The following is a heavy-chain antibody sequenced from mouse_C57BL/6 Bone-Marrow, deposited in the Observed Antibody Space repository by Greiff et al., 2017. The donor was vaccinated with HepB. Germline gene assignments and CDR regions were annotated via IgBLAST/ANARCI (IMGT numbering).Heavy chain of an antibody. V-gene: IGHV7-3*01. D-gene: IGHD3-1*01. CDR1: GFTFTDYY. Sequence: EVQWVESGGGLVQPGGSLSLSCAASGFTFTDYYMSWVRQPPGKALEWLGFIRNKANGYTTEYSASVKGRFTISRDNSQRILYLQMNALRAEDSATYDCARWGYDYAMDYWGQGTSVTVSS. CDR2: IRNKANGYTT. J-gene: IGHJ4*01. CDR3: ARWGYDYAMDY.